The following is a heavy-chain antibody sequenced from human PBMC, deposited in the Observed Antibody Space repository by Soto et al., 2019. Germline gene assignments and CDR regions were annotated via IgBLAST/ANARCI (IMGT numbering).Heavy chain of an antibody. CDR1: GFTLSSYS. V-gene: IGHV3-30*04. J-gene: IGHJ6*02. Sequence: QVQLVESGGGVAQPGRSLRLFCAASGFTLSSYSLHWVRLSPGKGLEWVAAISSDGTEKHYADSVKGRFTISRDNSKNTLSLQLNSLRTEDTAVYYCARMFGFSYGPANRGMDVWGQGTTVTVSS. D-gene: IGHD5-18*01. CDR3: ARMFGFSYGPANRGMDV. CDR2: ISSDGTEK.